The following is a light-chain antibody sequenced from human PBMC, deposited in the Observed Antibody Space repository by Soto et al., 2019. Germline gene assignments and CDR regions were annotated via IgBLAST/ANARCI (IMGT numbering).Light chain of an antibody. V-gene: IGKV1-39*01. Sequence: DIQMTQSPSSLSASVGDRVTITCRASQSVVRYVNWYQHKPGMAPNLLIHTTSTLHSGVPSRFSGSGFGTDFTLTISRLQPEDFATYYCQPYYTVPTFGQGTKLEIK. J-gene: IGKJ2*01. CDR1: QSVVRY. CDR3: QPYYTVPT. CDR2: TTS.